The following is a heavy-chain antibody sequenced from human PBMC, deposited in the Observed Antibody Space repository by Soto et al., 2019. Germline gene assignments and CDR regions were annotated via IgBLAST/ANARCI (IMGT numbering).Heavy chain of an antibody. CDR2: ISYDGSNK. CDR3: FEAAHFWNAACGMDV. D-gene: IGHD6-6*01. CDR1: GFTFSSYA. Sequence: QVQLVESGGGVVQPGGSLRLSCAASGFTFSSYAMHWVRQPPGKGLEWVAAISYDGSNKYYADSVKGRFTISRDNSKNTLYLQKNSLRAEDTAVYYCFEAAHFWNAACGMDVWGQGTTVTVSS. V-gene: IGHV3-30-3*01. J-gene: IGHJ6*02.